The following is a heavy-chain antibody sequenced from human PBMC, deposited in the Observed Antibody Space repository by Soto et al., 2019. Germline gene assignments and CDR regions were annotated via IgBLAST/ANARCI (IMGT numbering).Heavy chain of an antibody. V-gene: IGHV1-18*01. Sequence: QVQLVQSGAEVKKPGASVKVSCKASGYTFTSYGISWVRQAPGQGLEWMGWISAYNGNTNYAQKLQGRVTMTTDKATSTAYMELRSLRSDDTAGYYCARVRTSLRFLEWLLSDAFDIWGQGTMVTVSS. CDR3: ARVRTSLRFLEWLLSDAFDI. D-gene: IGHD3-3*01. CDR1: GYTFTSYG. J-gene: IGHJ3*02. CDR2: ISAYNGNT.